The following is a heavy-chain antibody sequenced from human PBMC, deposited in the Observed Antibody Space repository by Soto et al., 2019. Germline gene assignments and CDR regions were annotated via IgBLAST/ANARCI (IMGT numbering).Heavy chain of an antibody. V-gene: IGHV1-2*04. CDR1: GYTFTGYY. CDR2: INPNSGGT. CDR3: ARSNHPLGGEYFISGSCYGVNSFVI. Sequence: SVRGSCKASGYTFTGYYMHWVRQAPGQGLEWMGWINPNSGGTNYAQKFQGWVTMTRDTPISTAYIELSRLRSDETAVYYCARSNHPLGGEYFISGSCYGVNSFVIWGQEPMVT. D-gene: IGHD2-15*01. J-gene: IGHJ3*02.